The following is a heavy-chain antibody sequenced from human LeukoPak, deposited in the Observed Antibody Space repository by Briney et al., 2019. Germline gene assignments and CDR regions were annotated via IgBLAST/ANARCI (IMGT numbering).Heavy chain of an antibody. CDR2: INNDGSTT. D-gene: IGHD3-10*01. CDR1: GFTFSSYW. CDR3: VRGGVTGSGTYYVLN. V-gene: IGHV3-74*01. Sequence: GGSLRPSCAASGFTFSSYWMRWVRQVPGKGLVWVSRINNDGSTTRYADSVKGRFTISRDNAKNTVYLQMNSLRAEDTAVYYCVRGGVTGSGTYYVLNWGQGTLITVSS. J-gene: IGHJ4*02.